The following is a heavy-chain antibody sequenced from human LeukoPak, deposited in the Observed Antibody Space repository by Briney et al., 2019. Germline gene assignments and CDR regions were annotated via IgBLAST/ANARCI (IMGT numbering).Heavy chain of an antibody. J-gene: IGHJ4*02. V-gene: IGHV3-23*01. CDR3: AKGKGGIAAAGTGYFDY. CDR1: GFTFSNYA. Sequence: GGSLRLSCAASGFTFSNYAMNWVRQAPGKGLEWVASISGSRGSTYYADSVKGRFTISRDNSKNTLYLQMNSLRAEDTAVYYCAKGKGGIAAAGTGYFDYWGQGTLVPVSS. D-gene: IGHD6-13*01. CDR2: ISGSRGST.